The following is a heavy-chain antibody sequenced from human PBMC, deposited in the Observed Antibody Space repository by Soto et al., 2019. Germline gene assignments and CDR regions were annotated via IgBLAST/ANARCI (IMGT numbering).Heavy chain of an antibody. D-gene: IGHD5-12*01. Sequence: ASVKVSCKVSGYTLTELSMHWVRQAPGKGLEWMGGFDPEDGETIYAQKFQGRVTMTEDTSTDTAYMELSSLRSEDTAVYYCATDLPKSPHRWLGNWFDPSGQGPRVTGSS. CDR3: ATDLPKSPHRWLGNWFDP. CDR1: GYTLTELS. J-gene: IGHJ5*02. CDR2: FDPEDGET. V-gene: IGHV1-24*01.